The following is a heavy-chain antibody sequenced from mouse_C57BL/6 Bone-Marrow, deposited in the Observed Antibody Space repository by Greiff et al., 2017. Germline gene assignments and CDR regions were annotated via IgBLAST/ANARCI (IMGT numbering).Heavy chain of an antibody. J-gene: IGHJ2*01. CDR3: ARGVDY. CDR2: INPSSGYT. CDR1: GYTFTSYW. V-gene: IGHV1-7*01. Sequence: VQGVESGAELAKPGASVKLSCKASGYTFTSYWMHWVKQRPGQGLEWIGYINPSSGYTKYNQKFKDKDTLTADKSSSTAYMQLSSLTYEDSAVYYWARGVDYWGQGTTLTVSS.